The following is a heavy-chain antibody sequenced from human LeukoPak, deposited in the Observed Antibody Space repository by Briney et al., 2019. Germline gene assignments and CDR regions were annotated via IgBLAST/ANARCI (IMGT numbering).Heavy chain of an antibody. D-gene: IGHD2-2*01. V-gene: IGHV3-30*02. J-gene: IGHJ5*02. CDR3: ASLDIVVVPAASGTDWFDP. CDR2: IRYDGSNK. Sequence: GGSLRLSCAASGSTFSSYGMHWVRQAPGKGLEWVAFIRYDGSNKYYADSVKGLFTISRDNSKNTLYLQMNSLRAEDTAVYYCASLDIVVVPAASGTDWFDPWGQGTLVTVSS. CDR1: GSTFSSYG.